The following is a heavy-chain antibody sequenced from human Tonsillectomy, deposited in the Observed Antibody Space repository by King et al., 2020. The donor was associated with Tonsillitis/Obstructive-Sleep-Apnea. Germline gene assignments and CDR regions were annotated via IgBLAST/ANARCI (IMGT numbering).Heavy chain of an antibody. CDR2: ISGDGGTT. V-gene: IGHV3-43*01. D-gene: IGHD3-16*01. J-gene: IGHJ6*03. CDR3: AKGRTFYYYYMDV. Sequence: VQLVESGGVVVQPGGSLRLSCAASGFTFDDYNMNWVRQAPGKGLEWVSLISGDGGTTYYADSVKGRFTISRDNSKNSLYLQMNSLRTEDTALYYCAKGRTFYYYYMDVWGKGTTVTVSS. CDR1: GFTFDDYN.